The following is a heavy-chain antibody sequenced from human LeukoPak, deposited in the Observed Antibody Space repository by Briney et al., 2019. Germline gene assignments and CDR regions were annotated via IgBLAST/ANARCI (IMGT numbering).Heavy chain of an antibody. V-gene: IGHV4-31*03. CDR3: ARDLSTAAGKNWFDP. CDR2: IYYSGST. Sequence: SQTLSLTCTVSGGSISSGGYYWSWIRQHPGKGLEWIGYIYYSGSTYYTPSLKSRVTISVDTSKNQFSLKLSSVTAADTAVYYCARDLSTAAGKNWFDPWGQGTLVTVSS. J-gene: IGHJ5*02. CDR1: GGSISSGGYY. D-gene: IGHD6-13*01.